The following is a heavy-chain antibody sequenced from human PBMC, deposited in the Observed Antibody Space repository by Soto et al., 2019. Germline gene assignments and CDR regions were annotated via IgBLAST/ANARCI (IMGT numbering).Heavy chain of an antibody. D-gene: IGHD2-2*01. CDR2: ISFDGRIK. CDR1: GFTFSSYA. V-gene: IGHV3-30*04. Sequence: QVQLVESGGGVVQPGRSLRLSCAASGFTFSSYAMHWVRQAPGKGLEWVTVISFDGRIKYYTESVKDRFTISRDNSKNILSLQMNSLKPDDTGIYYCARDVRHCSSAACWAWGQGTLVTVSS. J-gene: IGHJ4*02. CDR3: ARDVRHCSSAACWA.